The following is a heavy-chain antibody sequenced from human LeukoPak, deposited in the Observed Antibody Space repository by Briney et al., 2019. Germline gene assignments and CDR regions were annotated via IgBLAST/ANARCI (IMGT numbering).Heavy chain of an antibody. CDR2: INHSGST. CDR3: ARSFDSRGYYYYGMDV. J-gene: IGHJ6*02. Sequence: PSETLPLTCAVYVGSFSGYHWSWIRQPPGKGLEWIGEINHSGSTNYNPSLKSRVTISVDTSKNQFSLKLSSVTAADTAVYYCARSFDSRGYYYYGMDVWGQGTTVTVSS. D-gene: IGHD3-22*01. V-gene: IGHV4-34*01. CDR1: VGSFSGYH.